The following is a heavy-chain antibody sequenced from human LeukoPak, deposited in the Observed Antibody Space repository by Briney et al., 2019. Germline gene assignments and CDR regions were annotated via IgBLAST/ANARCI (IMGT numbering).Heavy chain of an antibody. D-gene: IGHD3-16*02. CDR3: ASLIGTVPGDY. J-gene: IGHJ4*02. CDR1: GGSISSSSYY. V-gene: IGHV4-39*01. CDR2: IYYSGST. Sequence: SETLSLTCTVSGGSISSSSYYWGWIRQPPGKGLEWNGSIYYSGSTYYNPSLKSRVTISVDTSKNQFSLKLSSVTAADTAVYYCASLIGTVPGDYWGQGTLVTVSS.